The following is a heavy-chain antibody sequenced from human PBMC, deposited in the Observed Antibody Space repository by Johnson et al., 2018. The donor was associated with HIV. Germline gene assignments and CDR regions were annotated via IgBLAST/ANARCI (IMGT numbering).Heavy chain of an antibody. J-gene: IGHJ3*02. D-gene: IGHD5-12*01. V-gene: IGHV3-30*02. CDR3: AKGSRAKTYGFEAFDN. CDR2: IRYDGSNK. CDR1: GFTFSSYG. Sequence: QVQLVESGGGMVQPGGSLRLSCAASGFTFSSYGMHWVRQAPGKGLEWVAFIRYDGSNKYYADSVKGRFTISRDNSMDTLYLQMNNLRAEDTAVYYCAKGSRAKTYGFEAFDNGGQGKMVTVFS.